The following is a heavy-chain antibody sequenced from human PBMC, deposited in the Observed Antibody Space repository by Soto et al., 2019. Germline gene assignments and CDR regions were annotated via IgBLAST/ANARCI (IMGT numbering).Heavy chain of an antibody. D-gene: IGHD4-17*01. CDR1: GGSISTYY. V-gene: IGHV4-59*08. Sequence: QVQLQESGPGLVKPSETLSLTCTVSGGSISTYYWSWIRQPPGKGLEWIGYIHYSGSTNYNPSLKSQVAIPVDPSKNQFSLNLTSVTAADTAVYYCARRYYGGNYWYFDLWGRGTLVTVS. CDR3: ARRYYGGNYWYFDL. CDR2: IHYSGST. J-gene: IGHJ2*01.